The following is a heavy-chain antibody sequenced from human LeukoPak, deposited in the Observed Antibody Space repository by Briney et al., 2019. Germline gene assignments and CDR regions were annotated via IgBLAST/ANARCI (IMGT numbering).Heavy chain of an antibody. J-gene: IGHJ5*02. CDR2: IYTSGST. CDR3: ARKGKYDYVWGSYRYGWFDH. Sequence: SETLSLTCTVSGGSISSYYWSWIRQPAGKGLEWIGRIYTSGSTNYNPSLKSRVTMSVDTSKNQFSLKLSSVTAADTAVYYCARKGKYDYVWGSYRYGWFDHWGQGTLVTVSS. CDR1: GGSISSYY. V-gene: IGHV4-4*07. D-gene: IGHD3-16*02.